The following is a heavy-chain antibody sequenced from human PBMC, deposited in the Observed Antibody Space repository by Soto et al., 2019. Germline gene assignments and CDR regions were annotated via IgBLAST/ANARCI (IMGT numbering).Heavy chain of an antibody. J-gene: IGHJ6*02. CDR1: GYTFTGYY. CDR2: INPNSGDT. Sequence: ASVKVSCKASGYTFTGYYVHWVRQAPGQGLEWMGWINPNSGDTYLAQRFQGRVTMNRDTSIGTAYMELRGLTSDDTAEYYCAKGGAIVAAGTRVYLYNALDVWGQGTAVTVSS. V-gene: IGHV1-2*02. CDR3: AKGGAIVAAGTRVYLYNALDV. D-gene: IGHD1-26*01.